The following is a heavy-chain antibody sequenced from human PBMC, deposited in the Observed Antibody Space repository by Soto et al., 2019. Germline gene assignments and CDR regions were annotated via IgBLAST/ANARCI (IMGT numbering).Heavy chain of an antibody. CDR1: GYTFTSYG. D-gene: IGHD3-16*02. Sequence: QVQLVQSGAEVKKPGASVKVSCKASGYTFTSYGISWVRQAPGQGLEWMGWISAYNGNTNYAQKLQGRVTMTTDTSTSTAYMELRRLRSDDTAVYYCARDLLDYDYVWGSYRYTLFDYWGQGTLVTVSS. J-gene: IGHJ4*02. CDR3: ARDLLDYDYVWGSYRYTLFDY. CDR2: ISAYNGNT. V-gene: IGHV1-18*04.